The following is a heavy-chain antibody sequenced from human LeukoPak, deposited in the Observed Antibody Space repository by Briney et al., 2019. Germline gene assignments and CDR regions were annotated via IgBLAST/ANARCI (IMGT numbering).Heavy chain of an antibody. V-gene: IGHV3-48*03. D-gene: IGHD3-10*01. CDR3: ARDFYYGSGRFDY. Sequence: GGSLRLSCAASVFTFSNYEMNWVRQAPGKGLEWVSYISSGGSTIYYADSVKGRFTISRDNAKNSLYLQMNSLRAEDTAIYYCARDFYYGSGRFDYWGQGTLVTVSS. CDR2: ISSGGSTI. J-gene: IGHJ4*02. CDR1: VFTFSNYE.